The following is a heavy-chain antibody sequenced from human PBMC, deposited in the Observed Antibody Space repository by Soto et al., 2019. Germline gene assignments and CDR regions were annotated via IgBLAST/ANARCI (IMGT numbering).Heavy chain of an antibody. CDR2: IWYDGSNK. Sequence: QVQLVESGGGVVQPGRSLRLSCAASGFTFSSYGMHWVRQAPGKGLEWVAVIWYDGSNKYYADSVKGPFTISRDISKNTLYLQMNSLRTQETAVYYCARDYLGVPNRVIDYWGQGTLVTVSS. CDR1: GFTFSSYG. D-gene: IGHD3-3*01. V-gene: IGHV3-33*01. J-gene: IGHJ4*02. CDR3: ARDYLGVPNRVIDY.